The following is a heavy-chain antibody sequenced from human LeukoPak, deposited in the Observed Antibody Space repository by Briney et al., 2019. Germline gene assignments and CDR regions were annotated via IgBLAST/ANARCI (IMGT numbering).Heavy chain of an antibody. CDR3: ARHYFDSSGYHNDF. D-gene: IGHD3-22*01. J-gene: IGHJ4*02. V-gene: IGHV3-21*01. CDR2: ISSSSSYI. CDR1: GFTFSSYS. Sequence: GGSLRLSCAASGFTFSSYSMNWVRQAPGKRLEWVSSISSSSSYIYYADSVKGRFTVSRDNAKNSLYLQMNSLRAEDTAVYYCARHYFDSSGYHNDFWGQGTLVTVSS.